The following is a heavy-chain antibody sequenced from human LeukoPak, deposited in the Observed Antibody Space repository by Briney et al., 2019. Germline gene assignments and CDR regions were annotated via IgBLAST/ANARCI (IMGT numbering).Heavy chain of an antibody. CDR2: ISAYNGNT. Sequence: ASVKVSCKASGYTFTSYGISWVRQAPGQGLEWTGWISAYNGNTNYAQKLQGRVTMTTDTSTSTAYMELRSLRSDDTAVYYCASQVRGVIEGYGMDVWGQGTTVTVSS. D-gene: IGHD3-10*01. CDR3: ASQVRGVIEGYGMDV. V-gene: IGHV1-18*01. CDR1: GYTFTSYG. J-gene: IGHJ6*02.